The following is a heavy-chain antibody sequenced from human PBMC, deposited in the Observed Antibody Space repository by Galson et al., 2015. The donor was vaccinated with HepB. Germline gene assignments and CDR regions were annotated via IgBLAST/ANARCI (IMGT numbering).Heavy chain of an antibody. V-gene: IGHV3-11*01. Sequence: SLRLSCAASGFTSSDFYMSWIRQAPGKGLEWVSYISSSGDTISYADSVKGRFTISRDNAKSSLYLQMNSLRAEDTAVYYCARTSLGWFDPWGQGTLLTVSS. CDR3: ARTSLGWFDP. J-gene: IGHJ5*02. CDR1: GFTSSDFY. CDR2: ISSSGDTI.